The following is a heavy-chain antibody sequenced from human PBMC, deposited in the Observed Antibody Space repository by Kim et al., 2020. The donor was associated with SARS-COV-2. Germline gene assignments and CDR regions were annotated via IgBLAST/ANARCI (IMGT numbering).Heavy chain of an antibody. CDR1: GFTFSSYG. D-gene: IGHD2-15*01. Sequence: GGSLRLSCAASGFTFSSYGMHWVRQAPGKGLEWVAVISYDGSNKYYADSVKGRFTISRDNSKNTLYLQMNSLRAEDTAVYYCAKSQYCSGGSCFFWGQGT. J-gene: IGHJ4*02. CDR3: AKSQYCSGGSCFF. V-gene: IGHV3-30*18. CDR2: ISYDGSNK.